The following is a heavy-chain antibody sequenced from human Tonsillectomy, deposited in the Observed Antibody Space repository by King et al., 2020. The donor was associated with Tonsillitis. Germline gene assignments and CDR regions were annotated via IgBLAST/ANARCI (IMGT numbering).Heavy chain of an antibody. CDR3: AVTGVPNYYYYYGMDV. D-gene: IGHD3-9*01. CDR2: ISGSGGST. Sequence: VQLVESGGGLVQPGGSLRLSCAASGFSFSSYAMSWDRQAPGKGLEWVSAISGSGGSTFYAESVKGRFTISRDNSKKTLYLQMNSLRAEDTAVYYCAVTGVPNYYYYYGMDVWGQGTTVTVSS. V-gene: IGHV3-23*04. CDR1: GFSFSSYA. J-gene: IGHJ6*02.